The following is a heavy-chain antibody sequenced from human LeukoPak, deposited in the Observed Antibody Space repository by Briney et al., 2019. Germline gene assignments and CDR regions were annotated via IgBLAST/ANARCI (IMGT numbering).Heavy chain of an antibody. Sequence: VASLKVSCKASGYTFTSYYMHWVRQAPGQGLEWMGIINPSGGSTSYAQKFQGRVTMTRDKSTSTVYMQLSSLRSEDTAVYYCARDPMIVVVTPGYYFDYWGQGTLVTVSS. CDR3: ARDPMIVVVTPGYYFDY. CDR1: GYTFTSYY. CDR2: INPSGGST. J-gene: IGHJ4*02. V-gene: IGHV1-46*01. D-gene: IGHD3-22*01.